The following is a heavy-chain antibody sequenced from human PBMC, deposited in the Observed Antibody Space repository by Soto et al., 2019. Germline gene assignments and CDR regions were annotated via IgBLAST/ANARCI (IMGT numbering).Heavy chain of an antibody. D-gene: IGHD1-7*01. J-gene: IGHJ4*02. CDR2: ISSGGSTI. CDR3: VRDWNYVDNY. CDR1: GFTFSASN. Sequence: HPGGSLRLSCAVSGFTFSASNMNWVRQAPGKGLEWVSYISSGGSTIYYADSVRGRFTISRDNAKNSLYLQMNSLRAEDSAVYYCVRDWNYVDNYWGQGTLVTVSS. V-gene: IGHV3-48*01.